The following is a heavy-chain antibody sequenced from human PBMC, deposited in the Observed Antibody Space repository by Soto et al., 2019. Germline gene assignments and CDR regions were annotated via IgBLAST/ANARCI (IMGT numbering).Heavy chain of an antibody. V-gene: IGHV3-11*01. CDR2: ISSSGSTI. CDR1: GFTFSDYY. D-gene: IGHD6-19*01. J-gene: IGHJ6*02. CDR3: ARDRHSSGWYWDYYYGMDV. Sequence: PGGSLRLSCAASGFTFSDYYMSWIRQAPGKGLEWVSYISSSGSTIYYADSVKGRFTISRGNAKNSLYLQMNSLRAEDTAVYYCARDRHSSGWYWDYYYGMDVWGQGTTVTVSS.